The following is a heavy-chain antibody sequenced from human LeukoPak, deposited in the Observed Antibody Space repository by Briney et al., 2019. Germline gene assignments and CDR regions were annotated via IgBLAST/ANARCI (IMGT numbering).Heavy chain of an antibody. D-gene: IGHD3-22*01. CDR3: VTMIVIDI. V-gene: IGHV3-30*03. CDR1: GFTFSSYG. J-gene: IGHJ3*02. Sequence: GGSLRLSCAASGFTFSSYGMHWVRQAPGKGLEWVAVISYDGSNKYYADSVKGRFTISRDNSKNTLYLQMNSLRAEDTAVYYCVTMIVIDIWGQGTMVTVSS. CDR2: ISYDGSNK.